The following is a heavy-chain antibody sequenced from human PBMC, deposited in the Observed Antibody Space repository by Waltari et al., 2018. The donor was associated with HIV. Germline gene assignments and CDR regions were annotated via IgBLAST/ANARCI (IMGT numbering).Heavy chain of an antibody. D-gene: IGHD2-21*01. CDR2: SSAYNENT. Sequence: QVQLVQSGAEVKKPGASVKVSCKSSGSTFTSYGFAWVRQAPGQGLEWMGWSSAYNENTNYATKFQGRVTMTTDTSTTTGYMELRRLRSADTAVYFCASYSPPRGLDVWGQGTTVTDS. CDR3: ASYSPPRGLDV. CDR1: GSTFTSYG. V-gene: IGHV1-18*01. J-gene: IGHJ6*02.